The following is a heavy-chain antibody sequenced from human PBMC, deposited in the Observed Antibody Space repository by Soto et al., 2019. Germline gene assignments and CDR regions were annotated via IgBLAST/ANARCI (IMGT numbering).Heavy chain of an antibody. CDR1: GRSISGYY. V-gene: IGHV4-4*07. CDR3: AREDYYDTGYYVV. J-gene: IGHJ4*02. Sequence: XETLSLTCAVAGRSISGYYWSWIRQPAGERLEWIGRIYTSGTTDFNPSLKGRVTMSVDTSKNQFSLKLTSVTAADTALYYCAREDYYDTGYYVVWGQGTQVTASS. D-gene: IGHD3-9*01. CDR2: IYTSGTT.